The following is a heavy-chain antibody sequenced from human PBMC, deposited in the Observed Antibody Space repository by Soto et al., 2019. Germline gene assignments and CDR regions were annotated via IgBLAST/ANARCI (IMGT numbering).Heavy chain of an antibody. CDR1: GYTFTSYA. Sequence: VASVKVSCKASGYTFTSYAMHWVRQAPGQRLEWMGGINAGNGNTKYSQKFQGRVTITRDTSASTAYMELSSLRSEDTAVYYCARDPPANYDFWSGPGANYWGQGTLVTVSS. J-gene: IGHJ4*02. CDR2: INAGNGNT. V-gene: IGHV1-3*01. CDR3: ARDPPANYDFWSGPGANY. D-gene: IGHD3-3*01.